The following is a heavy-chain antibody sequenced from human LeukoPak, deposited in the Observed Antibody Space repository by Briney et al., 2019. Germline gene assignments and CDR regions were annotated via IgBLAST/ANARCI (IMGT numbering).Heavy chain of an antibody. J-gene: IGHJ5*02. CDR3: AEGGIRYLEWFSYPTWFDR. CDR1: GFMFDDYG. D-gene: IGHD3-3*01. Sequence: GSLRLSCAASGFMFDDYGMSLVRQAPGKGLDLVSGINWNCAKTGDADSVKGRFTISRDTAKKVLFLQMNSLRAEDTAFFFRAEGGIRYLEWFSYPTWFDRWGQGTLVTVSS. CDR2: INWNCAKT. V-gene: IGHV3-20*04.